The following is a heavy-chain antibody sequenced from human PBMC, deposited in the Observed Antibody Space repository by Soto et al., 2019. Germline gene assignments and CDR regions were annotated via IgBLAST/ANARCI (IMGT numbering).Heavy chain of an antibody. CDR2: IYYSGST. CDR3: ARGGLERPFFDY. V-gene: IGHV4-31*03. D-gene: IGHD1-1*01. CDR1: GGSISSGGYY. J-gene: IGHJ4*02. Sequence: SETLSLTCTVSGGSISSGGYYWSWIRQHPGKGLEWIGYIYYSGSTYYNPSLKSRVTISVDTSKNQFSLKLSSVTAADTAVYYCARGGLERPFFDYWGRGTLVTVSS.